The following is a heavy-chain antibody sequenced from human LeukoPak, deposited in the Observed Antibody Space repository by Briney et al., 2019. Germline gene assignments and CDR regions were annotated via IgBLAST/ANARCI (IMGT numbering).Heavy chain of an antibody. J-gene: IGHJ4*02. CDR1: GGTFSSYA. D-gene: IGHD5-24*01. CDR3: ASGRPYVEMGPGD. CDR2: IIPILGIA. V-gene: IGHV1-69*04. Sequence: ASVKVSCKASGGTFSSYAISWVRQAPGQGLEWMGRIIPILGIANYAQKFQGRVTITADKSTSTAYMELSSLRSEDTAVYYCASGRPYVEMGPGDWGQGTLVTVSS.